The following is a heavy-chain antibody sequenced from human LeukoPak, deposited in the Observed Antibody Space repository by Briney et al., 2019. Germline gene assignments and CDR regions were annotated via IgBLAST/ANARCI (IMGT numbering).Heavy chain of an antibody. Sequence: GGSLRLSCAASGFTFSTYGMLWVRQAPGQGPEWVALIRYDGSNKYYADSVKGRFTISRDNSKNTLYLQMNSLRVEDTAMYYCAKAGTQQWLLFVGVYWGQGALVTVPS. CDR1: GFTFSTYG. CDR3: AKAGTQQWLLFVGVY. D-gene: IGHD6-19*01. V-gene: IGHV3-30*02. CDR2: IRYDGSNK. J-gene: IGHJ4*02.